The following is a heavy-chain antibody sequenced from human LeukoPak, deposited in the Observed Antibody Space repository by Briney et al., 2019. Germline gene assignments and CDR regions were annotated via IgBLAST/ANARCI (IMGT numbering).Heavy chain of an antibody. Sequence: ASVKVSCKASGYTFTSYGISWVRQAPGQGLEWMGWINPNSGGTNYAQKFQGRVTMTRDTSISTAYMELSRLRSDDTAVYYCARDRNGDYLGVFDYWGQGTLVTVSS. CDR1: GYTFTSYG. CDR2: INPNSGGT. J-gene: IGHJ4*02. D-gene: IGHD4-17*01. V-gene: IGHV1-2*02. CDR3: ARDRNGDYLGVFDY.